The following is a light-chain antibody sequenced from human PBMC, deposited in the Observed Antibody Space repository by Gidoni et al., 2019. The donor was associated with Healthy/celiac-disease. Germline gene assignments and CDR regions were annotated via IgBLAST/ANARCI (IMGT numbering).Light chain of an antibody. V-gene: IGKV2-28*01. Sequence: DILMTQSPLSLPVTPAEPASISCRSSQSRLHSNGYNDLDWYLQKPGQSPQLLIYLGSNRASGVPDRVSGSGSGTDFTLKISRVEAEDVGVYYCMQALQTPPTFGQGTKVEIK. CDR1: QSRLHSNGYND. CDR3: MQALQTPPT. CDR2: LGS. J-gene: IGKJ1*01.